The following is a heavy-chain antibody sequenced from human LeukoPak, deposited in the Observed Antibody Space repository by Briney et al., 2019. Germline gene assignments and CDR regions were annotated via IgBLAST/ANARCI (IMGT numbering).Heavy chain of an antibody. D-gene: IGHD3-22*01. Sequence: PSETLSLTCTVSGGSISSGSYYWSWIRQPAGKGREWIGRIYTSGSTNYNPSLKSRVTISVDTSKNQFSLKLSSVTAAGTAVYYCAGYYDSSGYDDAFDIWGQGTMVTVSS. CDR1: GGSISSGSYY. CDR3: AGYYDSSGYDDAFDI. CDR2: IYTSGST. J-gene: IGHJ3*02. V-gene: IGHV4-61*02.